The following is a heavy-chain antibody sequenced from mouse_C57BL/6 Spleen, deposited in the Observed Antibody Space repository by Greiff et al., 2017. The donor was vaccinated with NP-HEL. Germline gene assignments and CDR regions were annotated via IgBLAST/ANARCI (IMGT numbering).Heavy chain of an antibody. CDR3: ARRVGNYDFDY. V-gene: IGHV1-7*01. J-gene: IGHJ2*01. CDR2: INPSSGYT. Sequence: VQLQQSGAELAKPGASVKLSCKASGYTFTSYWMHWVKQRPGQGLEWIGYINPSSGYTKYNQKFKDKATWTADKSSSTAYMQLSSLTYEDSAVYYCARRVGNYDFDYWGQGTTLTVSS. D-gene: IGHD2-1*01. CDR1: GYTFTSYW.